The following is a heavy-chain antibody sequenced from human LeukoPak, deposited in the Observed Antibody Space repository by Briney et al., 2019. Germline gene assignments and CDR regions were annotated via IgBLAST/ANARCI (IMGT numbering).Heavy chain of an antibody. CDR1: GFTFSSYG. CDR3: AKDSRGYQDYFDY. Sequence: GGSLRLSCAASGFTFSSYGMSWVRQAPGKGLEWVSVISGSGGGTYYAASVKGRFTISRDNSKNTLYLQMNSLRVEDTAVYYCAKDSRGYQDYFDYWGQGTLVTVSS. V-gene: IGHV3-23*01. D-gene: IGHD3-22*01. CDR2: ISGSGGGT. J-gene: IGHJ4*02.